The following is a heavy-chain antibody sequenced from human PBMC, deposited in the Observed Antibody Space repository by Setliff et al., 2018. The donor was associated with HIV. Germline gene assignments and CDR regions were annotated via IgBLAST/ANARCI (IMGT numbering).Heavy chain of an antibody. V-gene: IGHV4-39*02. CDR2: IYSSGST. Sequence: CTVSGGSISNSNYFWGWIRQPPGKGLEWIGRIYSSGSTYYQPSLQGRVSMSIDSSKNHFSLSLIYVTAADTAVYYCARSFSGRYFWSGYYTGPDPKGENAFDIWGQGTVVTVSS. CDR3: ARSFSGRYFWSGYYTGPDPKGENAFDI. CDR1: GGSISNSNYF. D-gene: IGHD3-3*01. J-gene: IGHJ3*02.